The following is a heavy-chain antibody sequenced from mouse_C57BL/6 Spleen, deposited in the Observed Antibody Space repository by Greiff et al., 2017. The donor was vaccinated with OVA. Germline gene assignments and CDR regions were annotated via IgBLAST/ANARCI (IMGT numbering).Heavy chain of an antibody. Sequence: LVRPGASVKLSCQASGYTFTDYYINWVKQRPGQGLEWIARIYPGSGNTYYNEKFKGKATLTAEKSSSTAYMQLSSLTSEDSAVYFCARSTGGDWGQGTSVTVSS. J-gene: IGHJ4*01. V-gene: IGHV1-76*01. CDR1: GYTFTDYY. D-gene: IGHD4-1*01. CDR3: ARSTGGD. CDR2: IYPGSGNT.